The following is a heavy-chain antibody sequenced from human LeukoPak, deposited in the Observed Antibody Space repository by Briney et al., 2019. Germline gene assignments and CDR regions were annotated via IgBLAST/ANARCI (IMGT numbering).Heavy chain of an antibody. CDR1: GGSISSYY. Sequence: SETLSFTCTVSGGSISSYYWSWIRQPPGKGLEWIGYIYYSGSTNYNPSLKSRVTISVDTSKNQFSLKLSSVTAADTAVYYCARDRAGGTHYYYYGMDVWGQGTTVTVSS. J-gene: IGHJ6*02. V-gene: IGHV4-59*01. D-gene: IGHD1-1*01. CDR2: IYYSGST. CDR3: ARDRAGGTHYYYYGMDV.